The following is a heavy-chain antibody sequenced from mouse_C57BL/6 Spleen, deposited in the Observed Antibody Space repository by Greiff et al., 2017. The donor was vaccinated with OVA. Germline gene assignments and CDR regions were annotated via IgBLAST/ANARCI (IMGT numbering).Heavy chain of an antibody. CDR2: IRLKSDNYAT. CDR3: TDGYGSPFAY. V-gene: IGHV6-3*01. D-gene: IGHD1-1*01. CDR1: GFTFSNYW. J-gene: IGHJ3*01. Sequence: EVKLQESGGGLVQPGGSMKLSCVASGFTFSNYWMNWVRQSPEKGLEWVAQIRLKSDNYATHYAESVKGRFTISRDDSKSSVYLQMNNLRAEDTGIYYCTDGYGSPFAYWGQGTLVTVSA.